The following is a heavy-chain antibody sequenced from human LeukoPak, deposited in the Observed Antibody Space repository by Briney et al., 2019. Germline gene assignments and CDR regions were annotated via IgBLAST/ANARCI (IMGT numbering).Heavy chain of an antibody. V-gene: IGHV4-39*01. CDR3: ARGGDYGDLRYFDY. D-gene: IGHD4-17*01. Sequence: SETLSLTCTVSGGSISSSTYYWGWIRQPPGKGLEWIGTIYYSGDTYYNPSLKGRVIISADTSKNQFSLRLSSLTAADTAVYYCARGGDYGDLRYFDYWGQGTLVTVSS. CDR1: GGSISSSTYY. CDR2: IYYSGDT. J-gene: IGHJ4*02.